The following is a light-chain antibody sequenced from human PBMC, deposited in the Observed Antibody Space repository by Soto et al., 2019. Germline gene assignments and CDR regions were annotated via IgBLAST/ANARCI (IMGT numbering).Light chain of an antibody. Sequence: AIRMTQSPSSLSASTGDRVTITCRASQGISSYLAWYQQKPGKAPKLLIYAASTLQSGVPSRFSGSGSGTEFTLTISCLQAEDFANYYCQQYYSYPLTFGGGTKVEIK. V-gene: IGKV1-8*01. CDR1: QGISSY. CDR2: AAS. J-gene: IGKJ4*01. CDR3: QQYYSYPLT.